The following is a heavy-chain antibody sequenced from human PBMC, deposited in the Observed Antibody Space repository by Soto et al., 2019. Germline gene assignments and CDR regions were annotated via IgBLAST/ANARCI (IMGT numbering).Heavy chain of an antibody. CDR1: GGSISSGGYY. V-gene: IGHV4-31*03. Sequence: QVQLQESGPGLVKPSQTLSLTCTVSGGSISSGGYYWSWIRQHPGKGLEWIGYIYYSGSTYYNPSLNSRVTISVDTSKNQFSLKLSSVTAADTAVYYCARSVVVPAAIPGQNWFDPWGQGTLVTVSS. CDR2: IYYSGST. CDR3: ARSVVVPAAIPGQNWFDP. J-gene: IGHJ5*02. D-gene: IGHD2-2*01.